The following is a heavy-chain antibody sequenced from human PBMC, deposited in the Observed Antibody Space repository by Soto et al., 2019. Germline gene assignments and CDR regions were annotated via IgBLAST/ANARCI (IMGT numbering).Heavy chain of an antibody. CDR2: IYYSGST. D-gene: IGHD6-13*01. CDR1: GGSISSGDYY. J-gene: IGHJ4*02. V-gene: IGHV4-61*08. Sequence: PSETLSLTCTVSGGSISSGDYYWSWIRQPPGKGLEWIGYIYYSGSTDYKPSLRSRVSISLDTSTNKFSLNLSSVTAADTAVYFCAREFGFEAAEFDYWGQGALVTVSS. CDR3: AREFGFEAAEFDY.